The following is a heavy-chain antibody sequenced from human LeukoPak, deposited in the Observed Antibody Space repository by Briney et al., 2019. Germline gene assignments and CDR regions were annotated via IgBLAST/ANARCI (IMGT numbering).Heavy chain of an antibody. CDR2: ISYDGSNK. CDR3: AKDMDHDYDDYGFDY. V-gene: IGHV3-30*04. D-gene: IGHD4-17*01. Sequence: GGSLRLSCAASGFTFSSYAMHWVRQAPGKGLEWVAVISYDGSNKYYADSVKGRFTISRDNSKNTVYLQMNSLRAEDTAVYYCAKDMDHDYDDYGFDYWGQGTPVTVSS. J-gene: IGHJ4*02. CDR1: GFTFSSYA.